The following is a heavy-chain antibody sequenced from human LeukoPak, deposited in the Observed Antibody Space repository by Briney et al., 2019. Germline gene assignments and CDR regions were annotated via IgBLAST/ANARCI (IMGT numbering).Heavy chain of an antibody. D-gene: IGHD3-9*01. CDR2: ISAYNGNT. V-gene: IGHV1-18*01. Sequence: ASVKVSCTASGYTFTSYGISWVRQAPGQGLEWMGWISAYNGNTNYAQKLQGRVTMTTDTSTSTAYMELRSLRSDDTAVYYCARVRGGTYYDILTFDYWGQGTLVTVSS. CDR3: ARVRGGTYYDILTFDY. J-gene: IGHJ4*02. CDR1: GYTFTSYG.